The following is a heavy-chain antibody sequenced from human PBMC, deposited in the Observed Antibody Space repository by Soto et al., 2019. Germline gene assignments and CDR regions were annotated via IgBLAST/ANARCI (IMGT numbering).Heavy chain of an antibody. V-gene: IGHV4-4*07. CDR2: IYTNGGA. CDR1: GGSISSYY. Sequence: PSETLSLTCTVSGGSISSYYWTWIRQTAGKGLEWIGRIYTNGGANYHPSLKSRVTMSVDTSKNQFSLKLSSVTAADTAIYYCERGPLLSQKSPHLDYWGQGTLVPVYS. D-gene: IGHD3-3*01. CDR3: ERGPLLSQKSPHLDY. J-gene: IGHJ4*02.